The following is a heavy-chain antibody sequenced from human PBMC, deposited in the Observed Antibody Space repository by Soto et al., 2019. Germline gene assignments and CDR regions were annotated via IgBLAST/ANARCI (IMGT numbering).Heavy chain of an antibody. Sequence: EVQVVESGGGLTQPGGSLRLSCAVSGFTVTNNHVTWVRQSTGKGLECVSVIWNNGRTSYADSVKGRFTISRDHSKNTVCLQMKSLRAEDTAMYYCTGFGGNSVWGQGTLFTVSS. D-gene: IGHD2-21*02. CDR1: GFTVTNNH. J-gene: IGHJ4*02. CDR2: IWNNGRT. V-gene: IGHV3-53*01. CDR3: TGFGGNSV.